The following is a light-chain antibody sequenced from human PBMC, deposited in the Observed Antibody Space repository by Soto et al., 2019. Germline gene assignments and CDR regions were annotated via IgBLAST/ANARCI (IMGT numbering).Light chain of an antibody. J-gene: IGLJ3*02. CDR2: SNN. Sequence: QSVLTQPPSASGTPGQWVTISCSGGSSNIGDNTVNWYQQLPGTAPKLLIYSNNQRPSGVPDRFSGSKSGTSASLAISGLQSEDEADYYCAAWDDSLFWVFGGGTQLTVL. V-gene: IGLV1-44*01. CDR1: SSNIGDNT. CDR3: AAWDDSLFWV.